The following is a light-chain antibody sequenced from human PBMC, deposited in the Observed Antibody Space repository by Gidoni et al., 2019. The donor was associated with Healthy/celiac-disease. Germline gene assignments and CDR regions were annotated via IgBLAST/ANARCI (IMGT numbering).Light chain of an antibody. CDR2: GAS. Sequence: ELVLTQSPATLSVSHVESATLHCRASQSVSSNLAWYQQKPGQAPRLLIYGASNRATGIPARFSGSGSGTEFTLTISRLQSEDCAVYYCQQYNNWPRWTFXXXTKVEIK. CDR3: QQYNNWPRWT. J-gene: IGKJ1*01. V-gene: IGKV3-15*01. CDR1: QSVSSN.